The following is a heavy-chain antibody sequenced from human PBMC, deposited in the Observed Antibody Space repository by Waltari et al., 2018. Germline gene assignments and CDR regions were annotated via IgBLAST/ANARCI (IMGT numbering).Heavy chain of an antibody. CDR3: ASGTATVSFEF. V-gene: IGHV3-53*01. CDR1: GLVVSRSF. Sequence: EVQLVESGGDLIQPGGSLRLSCAASGLVVSRSFVAWVRQAPGKGLEWVSIRYSGGDTHFADSVKGRFTISRDDSRNTVYLQMNSLRAEDAALYYCASGTATVSFEFWGQGTQVTVSS. CDR2: RYSGGDT. J-gene: IGHJ4*02. D-gene: IGHD1-1*01.